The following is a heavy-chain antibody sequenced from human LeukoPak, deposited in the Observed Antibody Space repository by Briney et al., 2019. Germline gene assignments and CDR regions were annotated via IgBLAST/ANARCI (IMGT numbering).Heavy chain of an antibody. Sequence: PSETLSLTCTVSGGSISSSSYYWGWIRQPPGKGLEWIGSIYYSGSTYYNPSLKSRVTISVDTSKNQFSLKLSSVTAADTAVYYCARESPCSSTSCYTPLNWFDPWGQGTLVTVSS. D-gene: IGHD2-2*02. CDR3: ARESPCSSTSCYTPLNWFDP. CDR2: IYYSGST. V-gene: IGHV4-39*02. CDR1: GGSISSSSYY. J-gene: IGHJ5*02.